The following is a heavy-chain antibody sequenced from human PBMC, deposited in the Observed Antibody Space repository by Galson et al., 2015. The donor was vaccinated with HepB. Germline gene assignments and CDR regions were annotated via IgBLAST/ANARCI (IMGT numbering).Heavy chain of an antibody. D-gene: IGHD3/OR15-3a*01. J-gene: IGHJ4*02. CDR2: INPNSGGT. V-gene: IGHV1-2*02. CDR1: GYTFTGYY. CDR3: ARGAWTGSPRSLRY. Sequence: SVKVSCKASGYTFTGYYMHWVRQAPGQGLEWMGWINPNSGGTNYAQKFQGRVTMTRDTSISTAYMDLSRLRPDDTAVYYCARGAWTGSPRSLRYWGQGTLVTVSS.